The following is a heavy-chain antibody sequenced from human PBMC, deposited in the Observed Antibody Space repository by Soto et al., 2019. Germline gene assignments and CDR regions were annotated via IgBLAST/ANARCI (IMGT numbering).Heavy chain of an antibody. CDR3: ARERTFGENNHNYMDV. J-gene: IGHJ6*03. V-gene: IGHV3-33*01. CDR2: IWSDGSNQ. CDR1: AFTFSRHA. Sequence: ESGGGVVQPGGSLRLSCAASAFTFSRHAMHWVRQAPGKGLQWVGVIWSDGSNQRYAESVKGRFTISRDNSKNTLYLQMTSLRAEDTAVYYCARERTFGENNHNYMDVWGTGITVTVSS. D-gene: IGHD3-10*01.